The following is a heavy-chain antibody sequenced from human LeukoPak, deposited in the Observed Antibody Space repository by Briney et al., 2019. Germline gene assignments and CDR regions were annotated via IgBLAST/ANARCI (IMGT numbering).Heavy chain of an antibody. Sequence: SETLSLTCTVSGGSISSFYWSCLRHPPGKGLEWFGYIYYSGSTNYNPSLKSRVTISVDTSKNQFSLKLSSVTAADTAVYYCARGDCGGDCSAFDYWGQGTLVTVSS. D-gene: IGHD2-21*02. V-gene: IGHV4-59*01. CDR3: ARGDCGGDCSAFDY. CDR1: GGSISSFY. CDR2: IYYSGST. J-gene: IGHJ4*02.